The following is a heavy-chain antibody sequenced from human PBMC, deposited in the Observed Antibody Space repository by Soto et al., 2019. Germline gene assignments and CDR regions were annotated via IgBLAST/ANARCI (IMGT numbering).Heavy chain of an antibody. CDR2: IVVGSGNT. V-gene: IGHV1-58*01. CDR3: AATTSSSAISSGIYYGMDV. CDR1: GFTFTSSA. J-gene: IGHJ6*02. D-gene: IGHD6-6*01. Sequence: SVKVSCKASGFTFTSSAVQWLRQARGQRLEWIGWIVVGSGNTNYAQKFQERVTITRDMSTSTAYMELSSLRSEDTAVYYCAATTSSSAISSGIYYGMDVWGQGTTVTVSS.